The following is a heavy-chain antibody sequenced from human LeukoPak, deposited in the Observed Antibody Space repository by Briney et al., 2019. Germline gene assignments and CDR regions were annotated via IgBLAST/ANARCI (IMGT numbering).Heavy chain of an antibody. CDR2: IYYSGST. D-gene: IGHD6-13*01. CDR3: AAAGNFDAFDI. J-gene: IGHJ3*02. Sequence: PSETLSLTCTVSGGSISSYCWSWIRQPPGKGLEWIGYIYYSGSTNYNPSLKSRVTISVDTSKNQFSLKLSSVTAADTAVYYCAAAGNFDAFDIWGQGTMVTVSS. CDR1: GGSISSYC. V-gene: IGHV4-59*13.